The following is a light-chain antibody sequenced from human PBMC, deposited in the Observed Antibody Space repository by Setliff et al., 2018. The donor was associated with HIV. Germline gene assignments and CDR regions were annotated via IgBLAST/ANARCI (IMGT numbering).Light chain of an antibody. CDR2: AAS. V-gene: IGKV1-39*01. Sequence: DIQMTQSPSSLSASVGDRVTITCRASQNIGDYLNWYQQRPGKAPKLLIYAASTLQTGVPWRFSGTVSGTDFTLTISSLQPEDFAIYYCQQSFATPLTFGAGTKVDIK. J-gene: IGKJ4*02. CDR3: QQSFATPLT. CDR1: QNIGDY.